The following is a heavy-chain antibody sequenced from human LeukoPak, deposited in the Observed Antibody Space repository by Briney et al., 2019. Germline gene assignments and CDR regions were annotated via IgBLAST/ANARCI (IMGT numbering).Heavy chain of an antibody. CDR1: GFTVSGNY. CDR3: AREGVPRRATRPEYFQH. Sequence: PGGSLRLSCAASGFTVSGNYMSWVRQAPGKGLEWVSVIYSDGSTYYADSVKGRFTISRDNSKNTLYLQMNSLRAEDTAVYYCAREGVPRRATRPEYFQHWGQGTLVTVSS. D-gene: IGHD1-26*01. V-gene: IGHV3-53*01. J-gene: IGHJ1*01. CDR2: IYSDGST.